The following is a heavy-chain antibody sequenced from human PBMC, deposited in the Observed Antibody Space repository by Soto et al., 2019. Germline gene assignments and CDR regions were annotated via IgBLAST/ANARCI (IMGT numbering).Heavy chain of an antibody. Sequence: QVQLVQSGAEVKKPGSSVKVSCKVSGGTFSNYAIDWVRLAPGHGLEWMGGIVPIFGTTYYTQKFQGRAKISADDSTTTAYLERSSRRSEDTAIYYCARVEAVAGLYSYHGLAVWGQGTAVTVSS. V-gene: IGHV1-69*12. CDR2: IVPIFGTT. J-gene: IGHJ6*02. CDR3: ARVEAVAGLYSYHGLAV. D-gene: IGHD6-19*01. CDR1: GGTFSNYA.